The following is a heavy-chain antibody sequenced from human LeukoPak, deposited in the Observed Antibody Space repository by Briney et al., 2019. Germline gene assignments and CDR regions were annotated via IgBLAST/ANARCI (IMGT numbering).Heavy chain of an antibody. Sequence: GGSLRLSCAASGFTFSSYAMSWVRQAPGKGLEWVSVIYSGGSTYYADSVKGRFTISRDNSKNTLYLQMNSLRAEDTAVYYCARENYDSSGYEKYYFDYWGQGTLVTVSS. CDR2: IYSGGST. J-gene: IGHJ4*02. D-gene: IGHD3-22*01. CDR3: ARENYDSSGYEKYYFDY. CDR1: GFTFSSYA. V-gene: IGHV3-53*01.